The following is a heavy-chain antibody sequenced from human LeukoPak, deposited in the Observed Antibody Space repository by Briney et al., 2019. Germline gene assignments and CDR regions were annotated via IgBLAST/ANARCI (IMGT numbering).Heavy chain of an antibody. J-gene: IGHJ4*02. Sequence: SETLSLTCAVYGGSFSGYYWSWIRQPPGKGLEWIGEINHSGSTNYNPSLKSRVTISVDTSKNQFSLKLSSVTAADTAVYYCARDYHGAYFDYWGQGTLVTVSS. CDR3: ARDYHGAYFDY. D-gene: IGHD1-26*01. V-gene: IGHV4-34*01. CDR1: GGSFSGYY. CDR2: INHSGST.